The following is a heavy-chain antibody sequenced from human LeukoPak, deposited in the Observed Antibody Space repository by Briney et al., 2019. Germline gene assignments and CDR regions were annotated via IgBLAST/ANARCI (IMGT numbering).Heavy chain of an antibody. CDR3: ARGVRGGAVLMGAPRTYYFDY. J-gene: IGHJ4*02. CDR1: GYTFTSYD. V-gene: IGHV1-8*01. D-gene: IGHD2-8*01. CDR2: MNPNSGNT. Sequence: ASVKVSCKASGYTFTSYDINWVRQATGQGLEWMGWMNPNSGNTGYAQKFQGRVTMTRNTSISTAYMELSSLRSEDTAVYYCARGVRGGAVLMGAPRTYYFDYWGQGTLVTVSS.